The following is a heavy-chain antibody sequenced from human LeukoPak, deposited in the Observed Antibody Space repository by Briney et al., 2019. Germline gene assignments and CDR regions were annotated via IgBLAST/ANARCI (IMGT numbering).Heavy chain of an antibody. D-gene: IGHD2-21*01. CDR3: ASYSYYMDV. Sequence: SSETLSLTCTVSGYSISTGYYWDWIRQPPGKGLEWIGTFYHGGSTYYNPSLKSRVTISVDTSKNQFSLKLSSVTAADTAVYYCASYSYYMDVWGKGTTVTVSS. V-gene: IGHV4-38-2*02. CDR1: GYSISTGYY. CDR2: FYHGGST. J-gene: IGHJ6*03.